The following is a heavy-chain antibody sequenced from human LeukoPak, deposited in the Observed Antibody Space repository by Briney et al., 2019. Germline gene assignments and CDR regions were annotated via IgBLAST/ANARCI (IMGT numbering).Heavy chain of an antibody. CDR3: ARDQGPYGDYYFDH. Sequence: GGSLRLSCAASGFTFSSYWMSWVRQAPGKGLEWVANIKQDGSEKYYVDSVKGRFTISRDNAKNSLYLQMNSLRAEDTAVYYCARDQGPYGDYYFDHWGQGTLVTVSS. CDR2: IKQDGSEK. V-gene: IGHV3-7*01. CDR1: GFTFSSYW. D-gene: IGHD4-17*01. J-gene: IGHJ4*02.